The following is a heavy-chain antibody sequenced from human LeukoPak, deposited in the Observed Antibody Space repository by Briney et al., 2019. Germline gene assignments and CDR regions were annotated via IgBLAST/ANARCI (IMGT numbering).Heavy chain of an antibody. J-gene: IGHJ3*02. V-gene: IGHV3-33*01. CDR3: ARWGTTGFWAFDI. D-gene: IGHD3-16*01. CDR1: GFTFSSYG. CDR2: VWYDGNNK. Sequence: GRSLRLSCAASGFTFSSYGMHWVRQAPGKGLEWVAVVWYDGNNKYYADSVKGRFTISRDNSKNTLYLLMDSLRVEDTAVYYCARWGTTGFWAFDIWGQGTMVTVSS.